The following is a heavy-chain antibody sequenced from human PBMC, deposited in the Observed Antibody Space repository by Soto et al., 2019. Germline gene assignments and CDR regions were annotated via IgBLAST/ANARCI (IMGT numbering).Heavy chain of an antibody. CDR1: GYSISSGNY. CDR2: LYHIGST. J-gene: IGHJ6*02. Sequence: SETLSLTCAVSGYSISSGNYWAWIRQPPGRGLEWIGSLYHIGSTHYNPSLKSRVTMSVDTSKNQFSLKLSSVTAADTAVYYCAREVSTRYYYYGMDVWGQGTTVTVSS. CDR3: AREVSTRYYYYGMDV. D-gene: IGHD2-2*01. V-gene: IGHV4-38-2*02.